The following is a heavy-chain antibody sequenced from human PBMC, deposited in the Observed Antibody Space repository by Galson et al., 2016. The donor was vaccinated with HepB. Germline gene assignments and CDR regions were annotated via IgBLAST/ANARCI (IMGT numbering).Heavy chain of an antibody. CDR1: GFSVTTSGVG. J-gene: IGHJ4*02. D-gene: IGHD4-17*01. Sequence: PALVKPTQTLTLTCTLSGFSVTTSGVGVAWFRRPPGKPLEWLALIYWNDDRRYSPSLKTRLTITKDTSRNQVLLTMTNVDPVDTATYYCAHRTWPTQFDFWGQGTLVTVSS. V-gene: IGHV2-5*01. CDR3: AHRTWPTQFDF. CDR2: IYWNDDR.